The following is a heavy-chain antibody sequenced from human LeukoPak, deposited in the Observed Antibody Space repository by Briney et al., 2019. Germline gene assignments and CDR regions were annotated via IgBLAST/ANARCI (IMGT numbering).Heavy chain of an antibody. CDR2: IKNDGXXX. Sequence: GGSLRLSXAASGFIFXGXXXXXVRQAPGKGLVWLSRIKNDGXXXXYAXFVKXRXXIXRDNAKNTLYLQMNSLRVEDTAVYYCTKSDWFDPWGQGTLVTVSS. CDR3: TKSDWFDP. V-gene: IGHV3-74*01. D-gene: IGHD3-3*01. CDR1: GFIFXGXX. J-gene: IGHJ5*02.